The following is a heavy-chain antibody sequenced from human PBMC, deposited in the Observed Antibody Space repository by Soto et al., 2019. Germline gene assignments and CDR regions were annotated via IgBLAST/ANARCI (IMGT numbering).Heavy chain of an antibody. D-gene: IGHD3-10*01. J-gene: IGHJ6*02. Sequence: QVQLVESGGGVVQPGRSLRLSCAASGFTFSSYGMHWVRQAPGKGLEWVAVIWYDGSNKYYADSVKGRFTISRDNSKNTLYLQMNSLRAEDTAVYYCARARGSGSLYYGMDVWGQGTTVTVSS. CDR2: IWYDGSNK. V-gene: IGHV3-33*01. CDR3: ARARGSGSLYYGMDV. CDR1: GFTFSSYG.